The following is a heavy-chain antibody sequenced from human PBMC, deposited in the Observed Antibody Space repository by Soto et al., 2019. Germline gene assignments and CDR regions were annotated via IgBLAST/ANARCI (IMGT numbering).Heavy chain of an antibody. CDR2: ISAAGDP. CDR1: GFTFRNYD. CDR3: ARTDRDFYGLDV. Sequence: VQLVESGGGLVQPGGSLRLSCEASGFTFRNYDMHWVRQGTGKGLEWVSGISAAGDPDYADSVEGRFTISRENAQNSFFLQMNNLRVGDTAVYYCARTDRDFYGLDVWGQGTTVIVSS. J-gene: IGHJ6*02. V-gene: IGHV3-13*05.